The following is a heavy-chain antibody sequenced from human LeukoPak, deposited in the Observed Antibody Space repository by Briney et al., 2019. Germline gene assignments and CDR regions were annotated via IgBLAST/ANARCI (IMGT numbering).Heavy chain of an antibody. D-gene: IGHD1-26*01. CDR3: ARDGATNDAFDI. CDR1: GYTFTSYD. CDR2: MNPNSGNT. V-gene: IGHV1-8*03. Sequence: ASVKVSCKASGYTFTSYDINWVRQATGQGLEWMGWMNPNSGNTGYAQKFQGRVTITRNTSISTAYMELSSLRSEDTAVYYCARDGATNDAFDIWGQGTMVTVSS. J-gene: IGHJ3*02.